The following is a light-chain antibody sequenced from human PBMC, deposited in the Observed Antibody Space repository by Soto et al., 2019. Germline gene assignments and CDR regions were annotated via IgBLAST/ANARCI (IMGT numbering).Light chain of an antibody. CDR1: QSISSL. CDR2: KAS. J-gene: IGKJ1*01. Sequence: DIQMTQSPSTLSASVGDRVTITCRASQSISSLLAWYQQKPGKAPKLLIYKASSLESGLPSRFSGSGSGTEFTLTISSLQPDDFATNYCQQYNTYSSRTFGQGTKVEIK. CDR3: QQYNTYSSRT. V-gene: IGKV1-5*03.